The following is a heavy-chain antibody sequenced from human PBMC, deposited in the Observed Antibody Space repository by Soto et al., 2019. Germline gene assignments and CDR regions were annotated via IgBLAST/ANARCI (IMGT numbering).Heavy chain of an antibody. CDR3: ARVGYSIWYGYFYMNV. CDR1: GLPFGDNG. V-gene: IGHV3-49*03. J-gene: IGHJ6*03. CDR2: IGAKTHGGTT. D-gene: IGHD6-13*01. Sequence: VQVVESGGGLVQPGRSLRLSCIVSGLPFGDNGLSWLRQAPGTGLEWIGFIGAKTHGGTTEYAASVKDRFTISRDDSKSIAYLQMNSLKTEDTAVYYCARVGYSIWYGYFYMNVWGKGTTVTVSS.